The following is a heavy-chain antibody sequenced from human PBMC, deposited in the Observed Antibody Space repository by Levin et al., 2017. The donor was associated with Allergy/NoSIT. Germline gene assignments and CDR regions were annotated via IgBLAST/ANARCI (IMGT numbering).Heavy chain of an antibody. V-gene: IGHV3-23*01. D-gene: IGHD3-3*01. Sequence: PGGSLRLSCAASGFTFSSYAMSWVRQAPGKGLEWVSAISGSGGSTYYADSVKGRFTISRDNSKNTLYLQMNSLRAEDTAVYYCAKDTVFGVVIIVFDYWGQGTLVTVSS. CDR1: GFTFSSYA. CDR2: ISGSGGST. J-gene: IGHJ4*02. CDR3: AKDTVFGVVIIVFDY.